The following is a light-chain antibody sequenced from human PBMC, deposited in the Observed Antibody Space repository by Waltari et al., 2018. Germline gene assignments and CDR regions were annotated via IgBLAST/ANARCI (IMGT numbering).Light chain of an antibody. CDR1: ESLLHTNGNTY. CDR2: KAT. J-gene: IGKJ1*01. V-gene: IGKV2-29*03. CDR3: MQSTKDPRT. Sequence: DIVMTQIPLPLPVTPGEPASISCRSSESLLHTNGNTYLHWYLQKPGQSPRLLIYKATSRESGVPDRFSGSGSGTDFTLKISRVEPEDVGIYYCMQSTKDPRTFGQGTKVEIK.